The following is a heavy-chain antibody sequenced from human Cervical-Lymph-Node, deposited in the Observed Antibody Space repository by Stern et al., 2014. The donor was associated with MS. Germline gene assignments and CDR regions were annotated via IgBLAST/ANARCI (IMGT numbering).Heavy chain of an antibody. CDR2: INPYSGGT. CDR1: GYTFTGYY. V-gene: IGHV1-2*06. CDR3: ARDEQWELLDY. D-gene: IGHD1-26*01. J-gene: IGHJ4*02. Sequence: VQLVESGAEVKKPGASVKVSCKASGYTFTGYYMHWVRQAPGQGLEWMGRINPYSGGTNYAQKFQGRVTMTRDTSISTAYMELSRLRSDDTAVYYCARDEQWELLDYWGQGTLVTVSS.